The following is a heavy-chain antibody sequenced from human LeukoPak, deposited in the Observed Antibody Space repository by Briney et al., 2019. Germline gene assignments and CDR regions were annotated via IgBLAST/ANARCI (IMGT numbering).Heavy chain of an antibody. CDR3: ARDNSHSRIYSTRGNAFDI. J-gene: IGHJ3*02. Sequence: PGRSLRLSCAASGFTFSSFPMHWVRQAPGKGLKWVAVISSDGNNKYYADSVKGRFTISRDNSKNTLYLAMNSLSVEDTALYYCARDNSHSRIYSTRGNAFDIWGQGTMVTVSS. V-gene: IGHV3-30-3*01. CDR1: GFTFSSFP. CDR2: ISSDGNNK. D-gene: IGHD6-13*01.